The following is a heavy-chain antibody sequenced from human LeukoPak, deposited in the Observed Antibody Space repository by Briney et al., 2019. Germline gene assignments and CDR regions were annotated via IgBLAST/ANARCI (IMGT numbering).Heavy chain of an antibody. D-gene: IGHD1-26*01. CDR3: AKAYSGYDGMDV. J-gene: IGHJ6*04. V-gene: IGHV3-23*01. CDR1: GFTFSNYG. Sequence: PGGTLRLSCAASGFTFSNYGMNWVRQAPGKGLEWVSAISGSDGFTYYADSVKGRFTISRDNSKNTLYLQMNSLRAEDTALYYCAKAYSGYDGMDVWGKGTTVTISS. CDR2: ISGSDGFT.